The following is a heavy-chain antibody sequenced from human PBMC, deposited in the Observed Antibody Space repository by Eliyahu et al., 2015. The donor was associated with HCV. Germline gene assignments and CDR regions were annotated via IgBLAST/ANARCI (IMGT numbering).Heavy chain of an antibody. Sequence: EVQLVESGGGLVQPGGSLXXSCAASGFXFDDYAMHWVRQAPGKGLGWVSGICWNSGCVGYADSVRGRFTISRDNAKNSLYLQMNSLTTEDTAFYFCARSTGSYYPNFDYWGQGSLVTVSS. D-gene: IGHD3-10*01. J-gene: IGHJ4*02. CDR2: ICWNSGCV. V-gene: IGHV3-9*01. CDR1: GFXFDDYA. CDR3: ARSTGSYYPNFDY.